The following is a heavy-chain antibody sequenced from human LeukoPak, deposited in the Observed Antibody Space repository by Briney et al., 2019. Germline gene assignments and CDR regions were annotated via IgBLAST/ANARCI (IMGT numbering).Heavy chain of an antibody. CDR3: ARLYNYGFSY. V-gene: IGHV3-53*01. D-gene: IGHD5-18*01. CDR1: GLTVSNSH. CDR2: IYSGVTM. J-gene: IGHJ4*02. Sequence: PGGSLRLSCAASGLTVSNSHMSWVRQAPGKGLEWVSVIYSGVTMYYADSVKGRFTISRDNSKNTLHLQMNSLRAEDTAVYYCARLYNYGFSYRGQGTLVTVSS.